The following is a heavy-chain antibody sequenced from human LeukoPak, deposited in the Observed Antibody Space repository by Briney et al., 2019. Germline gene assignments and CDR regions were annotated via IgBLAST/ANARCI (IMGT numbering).Heavy chain of an antibody. V-gene: IGHV4-39*01. D-gene: IGHD3-3*01. J-gene: IGHJ4*02. CDR1: GGSISSDIYY. CDR3: ARSMGHTYYDFWSGSNKFDY. CDR2: IYYSGST. Sequence: SETLPLTCTVSGGSISSDIYYWGWIRQPPGKGLEWIGSIYYSGSTYYNPSLKSRVTISVDTSKNQFSLRLSSVTAADTAVYYCARSMGHTYYDFWSGSNKFDYWGQGTLVTVSS.